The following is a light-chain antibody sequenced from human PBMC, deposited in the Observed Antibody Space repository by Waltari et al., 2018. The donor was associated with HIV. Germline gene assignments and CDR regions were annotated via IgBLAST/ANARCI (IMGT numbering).Light chain of an antibody. CDR3: CSYAGTSTYV. V-gene: IGLV2-23*02. Sequence: QSALTQPASVSGSPGQSTTISCTGTSSDVARSTLVTWYQHHPGKAPKVMMYAVTKRPSGVSDRFSGSKSGNTASLTISGLQAEDEADYYCCSYAGTSTYVFGTGTKVTVL. CDR1: SSDVARSTL. CDR2: AVT. J-gene: IGLJ1*01.